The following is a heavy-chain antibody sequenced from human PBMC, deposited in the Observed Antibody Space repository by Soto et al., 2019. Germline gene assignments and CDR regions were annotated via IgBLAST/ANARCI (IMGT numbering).Heavy chain of an antibody. Sequence: ASVKVSCKASGHTFTSYGISWVRQAPGQGLEWMGWISAYNGNTNYAQKLQGRVTMTTDTSTSTAYMELRSLRSDDTAVYYCARERVVGATDYYYYGMDVWGQGTTVTVSS. CDR3: ARERVVGATDYYYYGMDV. CDR1: GHTFTSYG. V-gene: IGHV1-18*04. J-gene: IGHJ6*02. D-gene: IGHD1-26*01. CDR2: ISAYNGNT.